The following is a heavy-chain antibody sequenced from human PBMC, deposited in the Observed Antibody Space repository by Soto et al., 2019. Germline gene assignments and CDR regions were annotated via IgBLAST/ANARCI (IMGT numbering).Heavy chain of an antibody. CDR2: ISGSGGST. CDR3: AKDPIHTSGPDY. D-gene: IGHD3-22*01. V-gene: IGHV3-23*01. CDR1: GFTFSSYA. Sequence: GSLRLSCAASGFTFSSYAISWVRQAPGKGLEWVSAISGSGGSTYYADSVEGRFTISRDNSKNTLYLQMNSLRAEDTAVYYCAKDPIHTSGPDYWGQGTLVTVSS. J-gene: IGHJ4*02.